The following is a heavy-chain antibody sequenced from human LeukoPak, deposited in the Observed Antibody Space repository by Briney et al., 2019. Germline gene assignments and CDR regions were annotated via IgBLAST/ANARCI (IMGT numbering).Heavy chain of an antibody. CDR3: AREPTAMIL. CDR2: ISSSSTYI. V-gene: IGHV3-21*01. J-gene: IGHJ4*02. D-gene: IGHD5-18*01. Sequence: GGSLRLSCAASGFTFASNSMNWVRQTPGKGLEWVSSISSSSTYIYYADSVKGRFTISRDNAKNSLYLQMNSLRAEDTAVYYCAREPTAMILWGQGTLVTVSS. CDR1: GFTFASNS.